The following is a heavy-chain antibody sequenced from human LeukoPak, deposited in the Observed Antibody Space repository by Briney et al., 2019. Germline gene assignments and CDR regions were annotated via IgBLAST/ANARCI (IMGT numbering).Heavy chain of an antibody. CDR3: AKDWYWEPGAGQSYYYYGMDV. Sequence: GRSLGLSCAASGFTFSSYAMHWVRQAPGKGLEWVAVISYDGSNKYYADSVKGRFTISRDNSKNTLYLQMNSLRAEDTAVYYCAKDWYWEPGAGQSYYYYGMDVWGKGTTVTVSS. V-gene: IGHV3-30*04. CDR2: ISYDGSNK. D-gene: IGHD1-14*01. CDR1: GFTFSSYA. J-gene: IGHJ6*04.